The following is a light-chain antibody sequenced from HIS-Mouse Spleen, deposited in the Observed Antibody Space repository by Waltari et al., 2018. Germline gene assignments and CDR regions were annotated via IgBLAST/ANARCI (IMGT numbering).Light chain of an antibody. CDR1: SSDVGSDNL. V-gene: IGLV2-23*03. CDR3: CSYAGSSTFVV. J-gene: IGLJ2*01. Sequence: QSALTQPASVSGSPGQSITISFTGPSSDVGSDNLVSWYQQHPGKAPKLMIYEGSKRPSGVSNRFSGSKSGNTASLTISGLQAEDEADYYCCSYAGSSTFVVFGGGTKLTVL. CDR2: EGS.